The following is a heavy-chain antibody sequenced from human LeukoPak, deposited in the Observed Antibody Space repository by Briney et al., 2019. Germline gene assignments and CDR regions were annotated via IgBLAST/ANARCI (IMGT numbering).Heavy chain of an antibody. Sequence: PSETLSLTCTVSGGSISSSSYYWGWIRQPPGKGLEWIGSIDYSVSTYYNPSLKSRVTISVDTSKNQFSLKLSSVTAADTAVYYCARHGDLYGGPVGYWGQGTLVTVSS. CDR3: ARHGDLYGGPVGY. V-gene: IGHV4-39*01. CDR1: GGSISSSSYY. CDR2: IDYSVST. J-gene: IGHJ4*02. D-gene: IGHD4-23*01.